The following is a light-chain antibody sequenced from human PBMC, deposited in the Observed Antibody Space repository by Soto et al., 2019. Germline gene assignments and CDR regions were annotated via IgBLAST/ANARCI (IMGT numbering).Light chain of an antibody. V-gene: IGLV2-14*01. CDR3: SSYTSSNTLI. CDR2: EVT. Sequence: QSVLIQPASVSGSRGQSITISCTGASSDVGGYNYVSWYQQFSGRAPKVMIYEVTNRPSGVSNRFSGSKSGNTASLTISGLQAEDEADYYCSSYTSSNTLIFGGGTKVTVL. J-gene: IGLJ2*01. CDR1: SSDVGGYNY.